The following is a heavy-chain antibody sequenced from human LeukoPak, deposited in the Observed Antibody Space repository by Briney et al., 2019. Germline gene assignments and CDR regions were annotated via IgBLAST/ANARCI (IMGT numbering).Heavy chain of an antibody. Sequence: ASVKVSCKASGYTFINNDISWVRQAPGQGLEWMAWLDPKNGNRGYAQNFQGRVTMTTDISINTAYLELSSLRSEDTAVYYCARSHTQREFCTGGRCYPTVWWFDPWGQGTLVTVSS. CDR2: LDPKNGNR. CDR3: ARSHTQREFCTGGRCYPTVWWFDP. J-gene: IGHJ5*02. D-gene: IGHD2-15*01. V-gene: IGHV1-8*01. CDR1: GYTFINND.